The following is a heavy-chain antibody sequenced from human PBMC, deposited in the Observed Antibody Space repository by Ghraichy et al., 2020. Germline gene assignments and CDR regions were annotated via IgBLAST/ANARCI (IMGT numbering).Heavy chain of an antibody. CDR3: ARDFSGSYSWLDP. J-gene: IGHJ5*02. D-gene: IGHD1-26*01. V-gene: IGHV6-1*01. CDR2: TYYRAHWYN. Sequence: SQTLSLTCAISGDSVSSLTAAWNWVRQSPSRGLEWLGRTYYRAHWYNDYAESVKRRITINPETSKNQFSLQLKSVTPEDTAVYYCARDFSGSYSWLDPWGQGTLVTVSS. CDR1: GDSVSSLTAA.